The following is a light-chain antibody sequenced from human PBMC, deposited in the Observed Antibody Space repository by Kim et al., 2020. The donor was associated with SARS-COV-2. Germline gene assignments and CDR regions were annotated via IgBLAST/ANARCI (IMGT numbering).Light chain of an antibody. J-gene: IGKJ2*03. V-gene: IGKV1-17*03. Sequence: DIQMTQSPSVMSASVGDRVTITCRASQGISIYVAWFQQKPGKVPKRLIYAASNLQSGVPSRFSGSGSGTEFTLTISRLQPEDFATYYCLQHSIYPPYSFGQGTKLEI. CDR3: LQHSIYPPYS. CDR1: QGISIY. CDR2: AAS.